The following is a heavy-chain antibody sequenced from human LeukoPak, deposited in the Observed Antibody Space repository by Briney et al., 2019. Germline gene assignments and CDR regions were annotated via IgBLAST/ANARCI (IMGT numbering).Heavy chain of an antibody. D-gene: IGHD3-10*01. Sequence: PSETLSLTCTVSGGSISSYYWSWIRQPAGKGLEWIGYIYYSGSTNYNPSLKSRVTISVDTSKNQFSLRLSSVTAADTALYYCARSYYYYGADAVDVWGQGTMVTVSS. V-gene: IGHV4-59*01. CDR3: ARSYYYYGADAVDV. CDR1: GGSISSYY. CDR2: IYYSGST. J-gene: IGHJ3*01.